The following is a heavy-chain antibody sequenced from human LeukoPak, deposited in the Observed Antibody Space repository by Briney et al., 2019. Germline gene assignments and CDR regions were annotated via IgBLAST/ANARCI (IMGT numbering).Heavy chain of an antibody. J-gene: IGHJ6*02. D-gene: IGHD4-23*01. CDR3: ARDGSGGFYGMDV. V-gene: IGHV1-69*13. Sequence: ASVKVSCTASGGTFSSYAISWVRQAPGQGLEWMGGIIPIFGTANYAQKFQGRVTITADEPTSTAYMELSSLRSEDTAVYYCARDGSGGFYGMDVWGQGTTVTVSS. CDR1: GGTFSSYA. CDR2: IIPIFGTA.